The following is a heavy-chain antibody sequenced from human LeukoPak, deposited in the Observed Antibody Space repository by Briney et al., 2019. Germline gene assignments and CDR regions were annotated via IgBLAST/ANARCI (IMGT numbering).Heavy chain of an antibody. CDR2: ISYTGIT. Sequence: SETLSLTCTVSGGSISSSTYYWGWIRQPPGKGLAWIGSISYTGITYYNPSLKSRVTISVDTSKNQFSLKLSSVTAADTAMYFCARVKAVVTPWVFDYWGQGSLVTVSS. D-gene: IGHD4-23*01. V-gene: IGHV4-39*07. J-gene: IGHJ4*02. CDR1: GGSISSSTYY. CDR3: ARVKAVVTPWVFDY.